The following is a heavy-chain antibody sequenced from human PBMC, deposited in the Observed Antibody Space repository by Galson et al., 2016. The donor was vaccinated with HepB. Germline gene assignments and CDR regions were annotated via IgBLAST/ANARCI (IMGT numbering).Heavy chain of an antibody. CDR1: GYTFRTYY. CDR2: INPSGGKT. CDR3: ARGTGKLTTVTTVTSLWYFDL. Sequence: SVKVSCKAFGYTFRTYYMHWERQAPGQGLEWMGIINPSGGKTKYAQRFQGRVTMTSDTSTNTLYMELSSLRSDDMAVYYCARGTGKLTTVTTVTSLWYFDLWGRGTLVTVSS. J-gene: IGHJ2*01. D-gene: IGHD4-17*01. V-gene: IGHV1-46*01.